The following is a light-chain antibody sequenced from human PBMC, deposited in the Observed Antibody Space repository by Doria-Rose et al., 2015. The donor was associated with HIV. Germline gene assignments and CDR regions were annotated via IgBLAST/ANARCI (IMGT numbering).Light chain of an antibody. CDR1: QSFSSTY. V-gene: IGKV3-20*01. Sequence: PGTPSLSPGERATLSCRASQSFSSTYLAWYQQKPGQAPSLLIYDGSTRATGIPDRFSASGPGTDFTLTINRLEPEDFALYYCHQYGTSWTFGQGTKVEI. CDR2: DGS. CDR3: HQYGTSWT. J-gene: IGKJ1*01.